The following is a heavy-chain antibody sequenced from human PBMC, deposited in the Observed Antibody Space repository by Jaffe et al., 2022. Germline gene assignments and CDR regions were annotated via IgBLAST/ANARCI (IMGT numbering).Heavy chain of an antibody. Sequence: QVQLQESGPGLVKPSQTLSLTCTVSGGSISSRSHYWSWIRQPAGKGLEWIGRIYTSESTYYNPSLKSRVSISVDTSKNQFSLKLTSVTAADTATYYCAREDYGGDNWFDPWGQGILVTVSS. CDR3: AREDYGGDNWFDP. D-gene: IGHD4-17*01. V-gene: IGHV4-61*02. CDR2: IYTSEST. J-gene: IGHJ5*02. CDR1: GGSISSRSHY.